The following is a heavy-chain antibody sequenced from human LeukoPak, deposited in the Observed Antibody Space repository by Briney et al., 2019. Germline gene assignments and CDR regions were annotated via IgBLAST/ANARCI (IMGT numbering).Heavy chain of an antibody. D-gene: IGHD6-13*01. Sequence: GGSLRLSCAASGFTFSSFAMHWVRQAPGKGLEWVAVISCDGSNKYYADSVKGRFTISRDNPKNTLYLQMNSVRPEDTAVYYCARVRASRQPYDYWGQGTLVTVSS. CDR1: GFTFSSFA. CDR3: ARVRASRQPYDY. CDR2: ISCDGSNK. J-gene: IGHJ4*02. V-gene: IGHV3-30*04.